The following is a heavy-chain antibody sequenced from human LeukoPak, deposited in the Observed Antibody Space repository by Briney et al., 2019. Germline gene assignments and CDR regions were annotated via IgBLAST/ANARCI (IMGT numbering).Heavy chain of an antibody. D-gene: IGHD3-22*01. CDR3: ARELYSSGYHDAFDI. J-gene: IGHJ3*02. Sequence: SETLSLTCAVYGGSFSGCYWSWIRQPPGKGLEWIGEINHSGSTNYNPSLKSRVTISVDTSKNQFSLKLSSVTAADTAVYYCARELYSSGYHDAFDIWGQGTMVTVSS. V-gene: IGHV4-34*01. CDR1: GGSFSGCY. CDR2: INHSGST.